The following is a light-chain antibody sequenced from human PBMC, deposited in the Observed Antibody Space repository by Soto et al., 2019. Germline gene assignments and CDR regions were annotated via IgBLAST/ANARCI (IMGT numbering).Light chain of an antibody. J-gene: IGKJ2*01. CDR2: KMS. CDR1: QSLLHSDGNTY. CDR3: MQATQYPPYT. V-gene: IGKV2-24*01. Sequence: DIVMTQTPLSSPVTLGQPASISCKSSQSLLHSDGNTYLSWLHQRPGQPLRLLIYKMSNRFSGVPDRFSGSGAGTDITLKISRVEAEDVGVYYCMQATQYPPYTFGQGNKLEIK.